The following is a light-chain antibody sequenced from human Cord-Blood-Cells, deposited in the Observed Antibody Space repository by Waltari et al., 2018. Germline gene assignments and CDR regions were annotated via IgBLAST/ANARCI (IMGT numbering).Light chain of an antibody. J-gene: IGKJ1*01. Sequence: DIQMTQSPSSLSASVGARVTITCRASQSISSYLNWYQQKPGKAPKLLIYAASSLQSGVPSRFSGSGSGTEFTLTISRLQPEDFATYYCQQSYSTPRTFGQGTKVEIK. CDR1: QSISSY. CDR3: QQSYSTPRT. V-gene: IGKV1-39*01. CDR2: AAS.